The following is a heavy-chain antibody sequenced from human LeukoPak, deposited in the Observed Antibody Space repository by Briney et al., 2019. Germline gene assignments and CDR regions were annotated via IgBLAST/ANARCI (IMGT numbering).Heavy chain of an antibody. D-gene: IGHD6-13*01. V-gene: IGHV1-2*02. Sequence: ASVKVSCKASGYTFAGYYMHWVRQAPGQGPEWMGWINPNTGGTNYAQKFQGRVTTTTDSSISTAYMELSRLRSDDTAVYYCAKDPLEATAGTSSFLDYWGQGTLVTVSA. CDR1: GYTFAGYY. CDR2: INPNTGGT. J-gene: IGHJ4*02. CDR3: AKDPLEATAGTSSFLDY.